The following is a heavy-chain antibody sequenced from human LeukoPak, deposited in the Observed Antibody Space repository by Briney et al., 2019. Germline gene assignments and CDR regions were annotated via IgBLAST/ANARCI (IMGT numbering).Heavy chain of an antibody. CDR1: GFTFSSNW. V-gene: IGHV3-7*01. J-gene: IGHJ4*02. D-gene: IGHD6-19*01. CDR3: AITVAGYPNDYLDF. CDR2: MNQDGSAN. Sequence: GGSLRLSCAVSGFTFSSNWMSWVRQAPGKGLERVAHMNQDGSANYYVDSVRGRFTISRDNAKNSLFLQMDSLRAEDSAVYYCAITVAGYPNDYLDFWGRGTLVTVSS.